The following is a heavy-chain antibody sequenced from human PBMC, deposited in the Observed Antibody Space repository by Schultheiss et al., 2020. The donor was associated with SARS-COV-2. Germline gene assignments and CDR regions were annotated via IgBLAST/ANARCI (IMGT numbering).Heavy chain of an antibody. J-gene: IGHJ6*02. CDR2: IYTSGST. CDR1: GGSISSYY. D-gene: IGHD5-18*01. CDR3: ARLNTAMVTFGYYYYYGMDV. V-gene: IGHV4-4*07. Sequence: SETLSLTCTVSGGSISSYYWSWIRQPAGKGLEWIGRIYTSGSTNYNPSLKSRVTISVDTSKNQFSLKLSSVTAADTAVYYCARLNTAMVTFGYYYYYGMDVWGQGTTVTVSS.